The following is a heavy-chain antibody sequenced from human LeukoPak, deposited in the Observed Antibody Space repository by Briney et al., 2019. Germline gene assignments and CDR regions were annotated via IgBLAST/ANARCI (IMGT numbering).Heavy chain of an antibody. J-gene: IGHJ4*02. CDR2: INHSGST. V-gene: IGHV4-34*01. Sequence: SETLPLTCAVYGGSFSGYYWSWIRQPPGKGLEWIGEINHSGSTNYNPSLKSRVTISVDTSKNQFSLKLSSVTAADTAVYYCARRHITMVRGVIRSLYFDYWGQGTLVTVSS. CDR1: GGSFSGYY. D-gene: IGHD3-10*01. CDR3: ARRHITMVRGVIRSLYFDY.